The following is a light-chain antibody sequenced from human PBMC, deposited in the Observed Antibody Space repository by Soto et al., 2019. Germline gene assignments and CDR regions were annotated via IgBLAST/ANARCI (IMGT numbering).Light chain of an antibody. CDR3: SSYKSSSTLPYV. Sequence: QSALTQPASVSGSPGQSITISCTGTSSDVGGYNLVSWYQQYPDKAPKLMIFDVNTWPSGVSNRFSGSKSGNTASLTISGLQAEDEADYYCSSYKSSSTLPYVFGTGTKVTFL. CDR2: DVN. J-gene: IGLJ1*01. V-gene: IGLV2-14*01. CDR1: SSDVGGYNL.